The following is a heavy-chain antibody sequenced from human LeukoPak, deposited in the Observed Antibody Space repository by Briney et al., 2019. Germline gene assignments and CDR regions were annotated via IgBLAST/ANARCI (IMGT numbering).Heavy chain of an antibody. CDR1: GFTFSSYE. CDR2: ISSASNMI. D-gene: IGHD6-13*01. J-gene: IGHJ4*02. CDR3: ATASGSWYRYYFDS. Sequence: GGSLRLSCAASGFTFSSYEMNWVRQAPGKGLEWISYISSASNMIYYAESVKGRFTISRDNAKNSLYLQMNSLRAEDTAVYYCATASGSWYRYYFDSWGQGILVTVSS. V-gene: IGHV3-48*03.